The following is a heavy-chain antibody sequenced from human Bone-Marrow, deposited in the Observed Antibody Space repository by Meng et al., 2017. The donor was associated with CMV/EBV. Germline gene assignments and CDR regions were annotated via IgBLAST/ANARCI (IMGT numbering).Heavy chain of an antibody. CDR1: GFTFSSYA. CDR2: IYSGGSST. Sequence: GESLKISCAASGFTFSSYAMSWVRQTPGKGLEWVSVIYSGGSSTYYADSVKGRFTISRDNSKNTLYLQMSSLRAEDTAVYYCAKDRDGYNLSPFDYWGQGTLVTVSS. CDR3: AKDRDGYNLSPFDY. J-gene: IGHJ4*02. D-gene: IGHD5-24*01. V-gene: IGHV3-23*03.